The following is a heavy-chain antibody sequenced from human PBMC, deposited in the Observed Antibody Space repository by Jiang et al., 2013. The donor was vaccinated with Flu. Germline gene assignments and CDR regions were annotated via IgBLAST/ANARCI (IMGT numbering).Heavy chain of an antibody. J-gene: IGHJ3*02. Sequence: PGLVKPSETLSLTCTVSGGSISSYSWSWIRQPPGRGLEWIGYIYYSGSTNYNPSLKSRVTISLDTPKNQLSLMLSSVTAADTAVYYCARHAYQDFARGPFDIWGQGTMVTVSS. CDR1: GGSISSYS. CDR3: ARHAYQDFARGPFDI. D-gene: IGHD3-16*01. V-gene: IGHV4-59*08. CDR2: IYYSGST.